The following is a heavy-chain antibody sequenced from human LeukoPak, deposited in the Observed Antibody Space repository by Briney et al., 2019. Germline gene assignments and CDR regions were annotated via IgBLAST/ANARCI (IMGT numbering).Heavy chain of an antibody. CDR2: IKQDGSEK. CDR3: ARKTYSSSYENDAFDI. J-gene: IGHJ3*02. V-gene: IGHV3-7*01. CDR1: GFTFSSYW. D-gene: IGHD6-13*01. Sequence: GGSLRLSCAASGFTFSSYWMSWVRQAPGKGLEWVANIKQDGSEKYYVDSVKGRFTISRDNAKNSLYLQMNSLRAEDTAAYYCARKTYSSSYENDAFDIWGQGTMVTVSS.